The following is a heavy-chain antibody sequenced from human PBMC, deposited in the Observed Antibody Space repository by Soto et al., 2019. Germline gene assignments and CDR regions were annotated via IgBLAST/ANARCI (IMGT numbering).Heavy chain of an antibody. Sequence: QLQLQESGSGLVKPSQTLSLTCAVSGGSISSGGYSWSWIRQPPGKGLGWIGYIYHSGSTYYNPSLKSRVTISVDRSKNQFSLKLSSVTAADTAVYYCARGGIVVVPEGNWFDPWGQGTLVTVSS. CDR3: ARGGIVVVPEGNWFDP. CDR2: IYHSGST. J-gene: IGHJ5*02. CDR1: GGSISSGGYS. V-gene: IGHV4-30-2*01. D-gene: IGHD2-2*01.